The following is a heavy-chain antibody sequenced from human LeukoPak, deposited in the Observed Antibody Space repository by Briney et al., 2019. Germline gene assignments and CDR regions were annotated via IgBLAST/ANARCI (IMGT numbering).Heavy chain of an antibody. CDR3: AKTLADSNLTYYYYGMDV. Sequence: GGSLRLSCAASGFTFSSYGMHWVRQAPGKGLEWVAVISYDGSNKYYADSVKGRFTISRDNSKNTLYLQMNSLRAEDTAVYYCAKTLADSNLTYYYYGMDVWGQGTTVTVSS. CDR2: ISYDGSNK. D-gene: IGHD2-8*01. V-gene: IGHV3-30*18. CDR1: GFTFSSYG. J-gene: IGHJ6*02.